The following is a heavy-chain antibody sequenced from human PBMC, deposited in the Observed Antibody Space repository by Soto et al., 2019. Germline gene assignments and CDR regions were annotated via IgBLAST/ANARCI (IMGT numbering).Heavy chain of an antibody. CDR1: GFTVSSNY. CDR3: ARGSSYGDAFDI. D-gene: IGHD5-18*01. V-gene: IGHV3-53*01. Sequence: GGSLRLSCAASGFTVSSNYMSWVRQAPGKGLEWVSVIYSGGSTYYADSVKGRFTISRDNSKNTLYLQMNSLRAEDASVYYCARGSSYGDAFDIWGQGTMVTVSS. CDR2: IYSGGST. J-gene: IGHJ3*02.